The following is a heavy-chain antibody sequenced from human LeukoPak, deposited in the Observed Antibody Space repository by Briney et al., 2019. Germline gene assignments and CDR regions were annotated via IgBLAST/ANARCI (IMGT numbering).Heavy chain of an antibody. D-gene: IGHD2-15*01. CDR1: GFAFNMFA. CDR3: ARQQRIRHCSEGVCTEGYYFDY. CDR2: LSRGGSTT. Sequence: PGGSLRLSCAGTGFAFNMFAIDWVCQAPGKGLEWVSGLSRGGSTTNYADSVKGRFTISRDKSQNSVFLQLNSLRPEDTAVYYCARQQRIRHCSEGVCTEGYYFDYWGQGTLVTVSS. V-gene: IGHV3-23*01. J-gene: IGHJ4*02.